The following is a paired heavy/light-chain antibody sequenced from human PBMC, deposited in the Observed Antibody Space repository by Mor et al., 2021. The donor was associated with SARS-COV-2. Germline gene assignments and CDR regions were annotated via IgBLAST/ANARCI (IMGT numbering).Heavy chain of an antibody. CDR1: GGSISSSGYY. D-gene: IGHD2-21*02. CDR2: IYYSGST. Sequence: QVQLQESGPGLVKPSETLSLTCTVSGGSISSSGYYWGWIRQPPGKGLEWIGSIYYSGSTYYNPSLKSRVTISVDTSKNQFSLKLSSVTAADTAVYYCVRQESESVVVTAIGGGDYWGQGTLVTVSS. J-gene: IGHJ4*02. V-gene: IGHV4-39*01. CDR3: VRQESESVVVTAIGGGDY.
Light chain of an antibody. CDR2: DSS. Sequence: DIQMTQSPSSLSASVGERVTITCQASQDISNYLDWYQHKPGKAPQLLISDSSDLETGVPSRFSGSGSGTKFTFTINSLQPEDIATYFCQQYDSLPLTFGGGTKVEIK. CDR1: QDISNY. J-gene: IGKJ4*01. V-gene: IGKV1-33*01. CDR3: QQYDSLPLT.